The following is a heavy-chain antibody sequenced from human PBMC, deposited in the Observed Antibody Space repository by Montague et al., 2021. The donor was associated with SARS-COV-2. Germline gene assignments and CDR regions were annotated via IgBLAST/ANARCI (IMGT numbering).Heavy chain of an antibody. Sequence: SLRLSCAASGFTFSTFWMTWVRQAPGKGLEWVANIKQDGSEKHYXDSVKGRFTISRDNAKNSLYLQLDSLRAEDTAVYCCARGYDSSGYQYWGQGTLVTVSS. CDR2: IKQDGSEK. CDR3: ARGYDSSGYQY. D-gene: IGHD3-22*01. V-gene: IGHV3-7*05. J-gene: IGHJ4*02. CDR1: GFTFSTFW.